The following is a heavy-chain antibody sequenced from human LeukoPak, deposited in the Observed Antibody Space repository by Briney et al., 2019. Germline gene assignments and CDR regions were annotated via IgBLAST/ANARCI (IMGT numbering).Heavy chain of an antibody. CDR1: GYTFTSYG. CDR3: AREEEYSYGTDY. D-gene: IGHD5-18*01. Sequence: GASVKVSCKASGYTFTSYGISWVRQAPGQGLEWMGWISAYNGNTNYAQNLQDRVFMNTDTSTSTAYMELRSLRSDDTAVYYCAREEEYSYGTDYWGQGTLVTVSS. V-gene: IGHV1-18*04. J-gene: IGHJ4*02. CDR2: ISAYNGNT.